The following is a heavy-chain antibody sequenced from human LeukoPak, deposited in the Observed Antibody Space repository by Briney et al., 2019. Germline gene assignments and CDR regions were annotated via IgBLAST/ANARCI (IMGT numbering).Heavy chain of an antibody. J-gene: IGHJ4*02. Sequence: ASVTVSCTASGYTFTGYYMHWVRQAPGQGLEWMGWINPNSGGTNYAQKFQGRVTMTRDTSISTAYMELSRLRSDDTAVYYCARERLRIDSSGYSPFDYWGQGTLVTVSS. V-gene: IGHV1-2*02. CDR1: GYTFTGYY. D-gene: IGHD3-22*01. CDR3: ARERLRIDSSGYSPFDY. CDR2: INPNSGGT.